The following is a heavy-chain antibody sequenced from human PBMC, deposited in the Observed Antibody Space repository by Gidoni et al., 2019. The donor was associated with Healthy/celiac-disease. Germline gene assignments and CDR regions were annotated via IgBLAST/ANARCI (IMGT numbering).Heavy chain of an antibody. CDR3: ARDFESDYDSSGLNWFDP. CDR1: GYTFTSYG. V-gene: IGHV1-18*04. D-gene: IGHD3-22*01. CDR2: ISAYNGNT. Sequence: QVQLVQSGAEVKKPGASVKVSCKASGYTFTSYGISWVRQAPGQGLEWMGWISAYNGNTNYAQKLQGRVTMTTDTSTSTAYMELRSLRSDDTAVYYCARDFESDYDSSGLNWFDPWGQGTLVTVSS. J-gene: IGHJ5*02.